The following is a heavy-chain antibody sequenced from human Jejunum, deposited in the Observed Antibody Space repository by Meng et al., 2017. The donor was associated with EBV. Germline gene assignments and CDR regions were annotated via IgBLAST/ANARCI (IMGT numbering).Heavy chain of an antibody. V-gene: IGHV3-23*01. CDR1: GFTFYSHT. CDR3: AKLTRA. CDR2: STDCGGST. J-gene: IGHJ5*02. Sequence: EWLLLMSGGVLVQPGGSLRLSCSTTGFTFYSHTISWFRQAPGRGLEWVSASTDCGGSTYYTDSVNGRFTISRDNSKNTLYLQMNSLRAEDTAVYDCAKLTRAWGQGTLVTVSS.